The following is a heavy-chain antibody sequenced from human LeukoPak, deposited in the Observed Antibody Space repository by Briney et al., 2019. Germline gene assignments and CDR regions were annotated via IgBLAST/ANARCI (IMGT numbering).Heavy chain of an antibody. V-gene: IGHV4-59*01. D-gene: IGHD6-13*01. Sequence: PSETLSLTCTVSGGSISSYYWSWIRQPPGKGLEWIGYIYYSGSTNYNPSLKSRVTISVDTSKNQFSLKLSSVTAADTAVYYCARVGSSWYGADYWGQGTLVTVSS. CDR3: ARVGSSWYGADY. CDR1: GGSISSYY. CDR2: IYYSGST. J-gene: IGHJ4*02.